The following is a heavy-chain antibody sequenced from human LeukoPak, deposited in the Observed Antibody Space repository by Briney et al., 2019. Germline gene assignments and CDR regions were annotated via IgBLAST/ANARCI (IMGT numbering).Heavy chain of an antibody. Sequence: PGGSLRLSCAASGFTFSSYWMSWVRQAPGKGLEWVANIKQDGSEKYYVDSVKGRFTISRDNAKNSLYLKMNSLRAEDTAVYYCASGFGFDCSSTSCSYFDYWGQGTLVTVSS. J-gene: IGHJ4*02. D-gene: IGHD2-2*01. V-gene: IGHV3-7*01. CDR3: ASGFGFDCSSTSCSYFDY. CDR1: GFTFSSYW. CDR2: IKQDGSEK.